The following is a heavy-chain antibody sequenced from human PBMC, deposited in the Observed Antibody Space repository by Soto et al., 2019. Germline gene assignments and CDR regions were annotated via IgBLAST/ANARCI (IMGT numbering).Heavy chain of an antibody. CDR1: GFTFSSYG. D-gene: IGHD6-13*01. CDR3: ARAGVAAAGTEYFQH. Sequence: GGSLRLSCAASGFTFSSYGMHWVRQAPGKGLEWVAVIWYDGSNKYYADSVKGRFTISRDNSKNTLYLQMNSLRAEDTAVYYCARAGVAAAGTEYFQHWGQGTLVTVSS. V-gene: IGHV3-33*01. J-gene: IGHJ1*01. CDR2: IWYDGSNK.